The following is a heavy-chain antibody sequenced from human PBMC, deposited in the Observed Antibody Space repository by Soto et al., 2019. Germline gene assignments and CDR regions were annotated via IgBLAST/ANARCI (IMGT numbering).Heavy chain of an antibody. CDR2: ISDSADRI. Sequence: GGSLRLSCKASGFSFSSNSMGWLRQAPGKGLDWVSSISDSADRIYYADSVRGRFTFSRDNSKNMMYLQMNSLRAEDTAVYYCAILAHGNFDEWGPGALVTVSS. CDR1: GFSFSSNS. D-gene: IGHD1-26*01. V-gene: IGHV3-23*01. J-gene: IGHJ4*02. CDR3: AILAHGNFDE.